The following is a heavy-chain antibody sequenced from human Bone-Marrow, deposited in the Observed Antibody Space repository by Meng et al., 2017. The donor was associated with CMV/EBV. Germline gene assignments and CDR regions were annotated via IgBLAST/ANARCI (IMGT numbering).Heavy chain of an antibody. CDR1: GFTFSSYE. Sequence: GESLKISCAASGFTFSSYEMNWVRQAPGKGLEWVSYISSSGSTIYYADSVKGRFTISRDNAKNSLYLQMNSLRAEDTAVYYCARLNYDFWSGYSGYWGQGTLVTVSS. D-gene: IGHD3-3*01. V-gene: IGHV3-48*03. CDR3: ARLNYDFWSGYSGY. CDR2: ISSSGSTI. J-gene: IGHJ4*02.